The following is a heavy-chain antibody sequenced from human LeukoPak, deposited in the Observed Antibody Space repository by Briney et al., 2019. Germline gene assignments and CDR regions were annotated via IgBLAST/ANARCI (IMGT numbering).Heavy chain of an antibody. CDR1: GYTFTGYY. CDR2: IVVGSGNT. Sequence: SVKVSCKASGYTFTGYYVHWVRQARGQRLEWIGWIVVGSGNTNYAQKFQERVTITRDMSTSTAYMELSSLRSEDTAVYYCAAGWVCSGGSCYYYFDYWGQGTLVTVSS. J-gene: IGHJ4*02. D-gene: IGHD2-15*01. V-gene: IGHV1-58*01. CDR3: AAGWVCSGGSCYYYFDY.